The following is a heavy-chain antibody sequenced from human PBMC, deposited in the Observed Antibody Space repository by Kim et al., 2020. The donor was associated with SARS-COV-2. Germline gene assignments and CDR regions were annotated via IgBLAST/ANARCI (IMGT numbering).Heavy chain of an antibody. V-gene: IGHV3-72*01. CDR3: AVGMPSTPGDLDY. Sequence: ASSVEASFTISRDDSKNSLYLQMNSLKSEDTAVSHCAVGMPSTPGDLDYWGHGTLVTVSS. D-gene: IGHD3-10*01. J-gene: IGHJ4*01.